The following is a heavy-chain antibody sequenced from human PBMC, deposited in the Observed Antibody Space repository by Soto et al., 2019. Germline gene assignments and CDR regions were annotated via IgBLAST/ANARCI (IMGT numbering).Heavy chain of an antibody. CDR1: GYSFTSYW. Sequence: GESLKISCKGSGYSFTSYWIGWVGQMPGKGLEWMGIIYPGDSDTRYSPSFQGQVTISADKSISTAYLQWSSLKASDTAMYYCARQAVVTPYSSECYYYGMDVWGQGTTVTVSS. CDR2: IYPGDSDT. CDR3: ARQAVVTPYSSECYYYGMDV. J-gene: IGHJ6*02. D-gene: IGHD2-21*02. V-gene: IGHV5-51*01.